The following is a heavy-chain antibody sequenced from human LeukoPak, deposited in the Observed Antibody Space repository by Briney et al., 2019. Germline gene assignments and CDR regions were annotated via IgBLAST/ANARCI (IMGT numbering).Heavy chain of an antibody. V-gene: IGHV1-18*01. D-gene: IGHD3-22*01. CDR2: ISAYNGNT. Sequence: ASVKVSCKASGYTFTSYGISWVRQAPGQGLEWMGWISAYNGNTNYAQKLQGRVTMTTDTSTSTAYMELRSLRSDDTAVYYCARDRDTYYYDSSGYWTDAFDIWGQGTMVTVSS. J-gene: IGHJ3*02. CDR3: ARDRDTYYYDSSGYWTDAFDI. CDR1: GYTFTSYG.